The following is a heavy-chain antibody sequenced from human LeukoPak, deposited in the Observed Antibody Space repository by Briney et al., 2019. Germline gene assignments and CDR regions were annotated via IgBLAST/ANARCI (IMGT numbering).Heavy chain of an antibody. CDR3: ARIAVVVAATLASFDY. CDR2: IYYSGST. D-gene: IGHD2-15*01. V-gene: IGHV4-39*07. J-gene: IGHJ4*02. Sequence: PSETLSLTCTVSGGSISSSSYYWGWIRQPPGKGLEWIGSIYYSGSTYYNPSLKSRVTISVDTSKNQFSLKLSSVTAADTAVYYCARIAVVVAATLASFDYWGQGTLVTVSS. CDR1: GGSISSSSYY.